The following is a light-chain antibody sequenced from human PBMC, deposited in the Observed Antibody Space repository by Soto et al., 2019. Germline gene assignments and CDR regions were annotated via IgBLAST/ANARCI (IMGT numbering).Light chain of an antibody. CDR1: SSDVGGYNY. CDR3: SSYTSSSTYVV. CDR2: DVS. V-gene: IGLV2-14*01. J-gene: IGLJ2*01. Sequence: QSALTQPASVSGSPGQSITISCTGTSSDVGGYNYVSWYQQHPGKAPKLMIYDVSNRPSGVSNRFSGSKSGNTASLTISGLQGEDEADYYRSSYTSSSTYVVFGGGTKLTVL.